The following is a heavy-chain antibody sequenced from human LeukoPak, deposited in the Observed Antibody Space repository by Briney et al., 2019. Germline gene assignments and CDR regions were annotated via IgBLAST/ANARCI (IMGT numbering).Heavy chain of an antibody. J-gene: IGHJ5*02. CDR1: GYTFTNYG. CDR2: IIPIFGTA. V-gene: IGHV1-69*13. D-gene: IGHD2-21*01. CDR3: ARVGKAYCGGDCPEGWFDP. Sequence: SVKVSCKASGYTFTNYGINWVRQAPGQGLEWMGGIIPIFGTANYAQKFQGRVTITADESTSTAYMELSSLRSEDTAVYYCARVGKAYCGGDCPEGWFDPWGQGTLVTVSS.